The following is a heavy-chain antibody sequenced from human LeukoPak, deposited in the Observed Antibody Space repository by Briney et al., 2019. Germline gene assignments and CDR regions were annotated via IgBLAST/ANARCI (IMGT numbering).Heavy chain of an antibody. CDR3: ARVSYSSGWYDDYFDY. J-gene: IGHJ4*02. D-gene: IGHD6-19*01. CDR1: GGSINSYY. Sequence: SETLSLTFTVSGGSINSYYWSWIRHPRGKGLEWMGYIYDSGSTNYNPSLKSRVTISVDTSKNQFSLKLSSVTAADPAVYYCARVSYSSGWYDDYFDYWGQGTLVTVSS. V-gene: IGHV4-59*01. CDR2: IYDSGST.